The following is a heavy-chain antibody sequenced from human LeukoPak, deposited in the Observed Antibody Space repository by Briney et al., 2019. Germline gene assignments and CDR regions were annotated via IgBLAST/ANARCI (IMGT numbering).Heavy chain of an antibody. CDR3: ARDQADPHWGYYFDY. D-gene: IGHD7-27*01. Sequence: SETLSLTCTVSGGSISSYYWSWIRQPAGKGLEWIGRIYTSGSTNYNPSLKSRVTMSVDTSKDQFSLKLSSVTAADTAVYYCARDQADPHWGYYFDYWGQGTLVTVSS. CDR2: IYTSGST. V-gene: IGHV4-4*07. J-gene: IGHJ4*02. CDR1: GGSISSYY.